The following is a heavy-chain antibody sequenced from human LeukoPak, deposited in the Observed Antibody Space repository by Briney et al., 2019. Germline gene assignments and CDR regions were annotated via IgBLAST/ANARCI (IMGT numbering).Heavy chain of an antibody. D-gene: IGHD3-22*01. V-gene: IGHV3-21*01. Sequence: GGSLRLSCAASGFTFSSYSMNWVRQAPGKGLEWVSSISSSSSYIYYADSVKGRFTISKDNAKNSLYLKMNSLRAEDTAVYYCARELGDYYDSSGLYYFDYWGQGTLVTVSS. CDR1: GFTFSSYS. CDR3: ARELGDYYDSSGLYYFDY. CDR2: ISSSSSYI. J-gene: IGHJ4*02.